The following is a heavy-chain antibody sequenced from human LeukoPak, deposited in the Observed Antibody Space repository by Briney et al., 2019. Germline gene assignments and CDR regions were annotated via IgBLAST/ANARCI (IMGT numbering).Heavy chain of an antibody. CDR2: IYYSGST. J-gene: IGHJ4*02. CDR1: GGSISSGGYY. V-gene: IGHV4-31*03. CDR3: ARAVYYGSGSGVYFDY. D-gene: IGHD3-10*01. Sequence: SGTLSLTCTVSGGSISSGGYYWSWIRQHPGKGLEWIGYIYYSGSTYYNPSLKSRVTISVDTSKNQFSLKLSSVTAADTAVYYCARAVYYGSGSGVYFDYWGQGTLVTVSS.